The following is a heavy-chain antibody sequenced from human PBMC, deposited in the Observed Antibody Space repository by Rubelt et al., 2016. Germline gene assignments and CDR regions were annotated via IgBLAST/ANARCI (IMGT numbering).Heavy chain of an antibody. J-gene: IGHJ4*02. Sequence: EVQLLESGGDLVQPGGSLRLSCAASGFTFSSYWMHWVRQAPGKGLVWVSRINSEGSSPTYADSVKGRFTISRDNAKNTVYLQMDSLRVDDTAVYYCASELIVGYPGTTDFDYWGQGTLVTVSS. CDR1: GFTFSSYW. CDR3: ASELIVGYPGTTDFDY. CDR2: INSEGSSP. V-gene: IGHV3-74*02. D-gene: IGHD1-1*01.